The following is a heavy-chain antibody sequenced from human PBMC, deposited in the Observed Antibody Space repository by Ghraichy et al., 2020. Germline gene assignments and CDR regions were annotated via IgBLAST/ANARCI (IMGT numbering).Heavy chain of an antibody. Sequence: SETLSLTCSVSGGSMNNYYWTWFRQPPGKGLEWIGDIYSSGSTNYNPSLQSRVTVSIDTSKNQFSLRLGSLTAADTAVYYCARAVKVQWVVVSLDFWGQGALVTVSS. V-gene: IGHV4-59*01. CDR3: ARAVKVQWVVVSLDF. CDR2: IYSSGST. J-gene: IGHJ4*02. D-gene: IGHD6-19*01. CDR1: GGSMNNYY.